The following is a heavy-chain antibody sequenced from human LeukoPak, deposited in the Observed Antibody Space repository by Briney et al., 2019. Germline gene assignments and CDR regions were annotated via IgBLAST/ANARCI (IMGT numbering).Heavy chain of an antibody. CDR3: ARDSSGPLDY. Sequence: PGGSLRLSCAASGFTFSNYRMNWVRQAPGKGLEWVAVIWYDGSNKYYADSVKGRFTISRDNSKNTLYLQMNSLRAEDTAVYYCARDSSGPLDYWGQGTLVTVSS. CDR1: GFTFSNYR. D-gene: IGHD6-19*01. J-gene: IGHJ4*02. CDR2: IWYDGSNK. V-gene: IGHV3-33*08.